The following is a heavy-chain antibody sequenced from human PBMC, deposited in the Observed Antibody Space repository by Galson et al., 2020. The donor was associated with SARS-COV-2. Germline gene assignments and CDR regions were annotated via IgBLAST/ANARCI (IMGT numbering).Heavy chain of an antibody. J-gene: IGHJ6*02. D-gene: IGHD2-15*01. CDR2: ISAGSSYI. CDR3: ARVGGMATTPANYYYYGLDV. CDR1: GFPFSSYS. V-gene: IGHV3-21*01. Sequence: GESLKISCAASGFPFSSYSMNWVRQAPGKRLEWVSSISAGSSYIYYADSEKGRFTISRDNAKNSLYLQMNSLRADDTAVYYCARVGGMATTPANYYYYGLDVWGPGTTVTVSS.